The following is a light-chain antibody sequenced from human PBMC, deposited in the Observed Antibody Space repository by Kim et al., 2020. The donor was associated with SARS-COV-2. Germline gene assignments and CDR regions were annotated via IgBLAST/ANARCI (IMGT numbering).Light chain of an antibody. V-gene: IGKV3-11*01. CDR1: QSVSSY. J-gene: IGKJ5*01. Sequence: SPGESAPPSCRASQSVSSYLAWYQQKPGQAPRLLIYDASNRATGIPARFSGSGSGTDFTLTISSLEPEDFAVYYCQQRSNWPPITFGQGTRLEIK. CDR2: DAS. CDR3: QQRSNWPPIT.